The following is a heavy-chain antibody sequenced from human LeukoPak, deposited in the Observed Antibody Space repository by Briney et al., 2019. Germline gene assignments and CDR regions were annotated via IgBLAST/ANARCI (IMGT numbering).Heavy chain of an antibody. D-gene: IGHD2-15*01. J-gene: IGHJ1*01. V-gene: IGHV1-3*01. CDR3: ARNRAWISCSGGSCYSEASEYFQH. CDR1: GYTFTSYA. CDR2: INAGNGNT. Sequence: GASVKVSCKASGYTFTSYAMHWVRQAPGQRLEWMGWINAGNGNTKYSQKFQGRVTITRDTSASTAYMELRSLRSDDTAVYYCARNRAWISCSGGSCYSEASEYFQHWGQGTLVTVSS.